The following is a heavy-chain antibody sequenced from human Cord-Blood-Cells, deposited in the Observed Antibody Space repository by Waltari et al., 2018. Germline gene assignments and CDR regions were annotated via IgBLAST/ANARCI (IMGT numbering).Heavy chain of an antibody. CDR1: GGSISSSSYY. D-gene: IGHD3-10*01. Sequence: QLQLQESGPGLVKPSETLSLTCTVSGGSISSSSYYWGWIRQPPGKGLEWIGTIYYSVGTYSYPSLKSRFPIAVDTSKSQFSLKLSSVTAADTAVYYCARRNGSGNYYFYFDYWGQGTLVTVSS. V-gene: IGHV4-39*01. J-gene: IGHJ4*02. CDR2: IYYSVGT. CDR3: ARRNGSGNYYFYFDY.